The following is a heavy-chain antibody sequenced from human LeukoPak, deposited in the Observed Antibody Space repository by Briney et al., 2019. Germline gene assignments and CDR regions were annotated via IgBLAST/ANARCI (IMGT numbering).Heavy chain of an antibody. J-gene: IGHJ6*02. CDR1: GFTFGNYW. V-gene: IGHV3-7*02. Sequence: GGTLRLSCAASGFTFGNYWMSWVRQAPGKGLEWVANIKQDGGEKYYVDSVKGRFTISRDNAQNSLYLQMNSLRVEDTAVYYCAKLRDGMDVWGQGTTVTVSS. CDR2: IKQDGGEK. D-gene: IGHD1-1*01. CDR3: AKLRDGMDV.